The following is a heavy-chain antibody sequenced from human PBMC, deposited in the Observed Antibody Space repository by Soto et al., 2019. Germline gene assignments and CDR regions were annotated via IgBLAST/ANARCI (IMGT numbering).Heavy chain of an antibody. D-gene: IGHD6-13*01. J-gene: IGHJ6*02. CDR1: GYTFTNYG. Sequence: QVQLVQSGAELKKPGASVKVSCKASGYTFTNYGISWVRQAPGQGLEWMGWINTYHGNTKYAQKLQGRVTMTKDTSTSRADMELTSLRSDDTAVYYCARSPGYSASWGYFYYGMKIWGQGTTVIVSS. CDR3: ARSPGYSASWGYFYYGMKI. CDR2: INTYHGNT. V-gene: IGHV1-18*01.